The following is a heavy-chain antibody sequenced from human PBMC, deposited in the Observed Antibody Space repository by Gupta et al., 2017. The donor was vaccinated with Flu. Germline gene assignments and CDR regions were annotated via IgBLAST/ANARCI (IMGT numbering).Heavy chain of an antibody. D-gene: IGHD3-22*01. Sequence: EVQLVESGGGLVQPGGSLRLSCTASGFTFSTYDMNWVRQAPGQGLEWISYITSSGSAVYYAASVKGRFTISRDNAKNSLYLQMNSLRAEDTAVYYCAGYYDSTGYSWYFDLWGRGTLVTVSS. J-gene: IGHJ2*01. V-gene: IGHV3-48*03. CDR3: AGYYDSTGYSWYFDL. CDR1: GFTFSTYD. CDR2: ITSSGSAV.